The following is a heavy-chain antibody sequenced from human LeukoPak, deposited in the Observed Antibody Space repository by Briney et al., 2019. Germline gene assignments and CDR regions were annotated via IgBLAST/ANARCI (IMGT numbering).Heavy chain of an antibody. V-gene: IGHV3-23*01. CDR2: ISASGDST. J-gene: IGHJ4*02. CDR3: AKGRYSDSGGYYFFDY. D-gene: IGHD3-22*01. Sequence: PGGSLRLSCAASGFTFSSYAMSWVRQAPGKGLGWVSAISASGDSTYSADSVKGRFTISRDNSKNTLFLQMISLRAEDTAIYYCAKGRYSDSGGYYFFDYWGQGTLVTVSS. CDR1: GFTFSSYA.